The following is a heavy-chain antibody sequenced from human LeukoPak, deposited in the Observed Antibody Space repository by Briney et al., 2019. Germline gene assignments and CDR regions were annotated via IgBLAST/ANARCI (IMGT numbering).Heavy chain of an antibody. J-gene: IGHJ4*02. CDR1: GYTFTSYG. D-gene: IGHD3-9*01. V-gene: IGHV1-18*01. Sequence: WASVKVSCKASGYTFTSYGTSWVRHAPQQGVEWMGWISAYNGNTNYAQKLQGRVNMTTDTSTSTAYMELRSLRSDDTAVYYCAREGDFDWLPRDYWGQGTLVTVS. CDR3: AREGDFDWLPRDY. CDR2: ISAYNGNT.